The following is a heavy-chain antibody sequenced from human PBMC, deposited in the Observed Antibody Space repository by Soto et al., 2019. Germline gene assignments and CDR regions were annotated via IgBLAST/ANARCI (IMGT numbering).Heavy chain of an antibody. D-gene: IGHD3-16*01. CDR1: GFSLSDNA. CDR2: IALTSSTI. V-gene: IGHV3-48*02. CDR3: ARDLTGDPYYAMDV. J-gene: IGHJ6*02. Sequence: GGSLRLSCAASGFSLSDNAMNWVRQAPGKGLEWISYIALTSSTIYYADSVKGRFTISRDNAQNSMFLQMNSLRDDDTAVYFCARDLTGDPYYAMDVWGQGTTVTFSS.